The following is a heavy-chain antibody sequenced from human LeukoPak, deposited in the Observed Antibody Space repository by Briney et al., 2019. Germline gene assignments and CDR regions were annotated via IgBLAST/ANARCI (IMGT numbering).Heavy chain of an antibody. CDR3: ASSVVPAARGAFDI. CDR1: GGTFSSYA. V-gene: IGHV1-69*13. Sequence: SVKVSCKASGGTFSSYAISWVRQAPGQGLEWMGGIIPIFGTANYAQKFQGRVTISADESTSTAYMELSSLRSEDTAVYYCASSVVPAARGAFDIWGQGTMVTVSS. D-gene: IGHD2-2*01. J-gene: IGHJ3*02. CDR2: IIPIFGTA.